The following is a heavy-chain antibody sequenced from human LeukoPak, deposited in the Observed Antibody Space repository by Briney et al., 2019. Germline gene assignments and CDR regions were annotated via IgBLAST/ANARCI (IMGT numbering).Heavy chain of an antibody. CDR1: GGSISSYY. V-gene: IGHV4-4*07. Sequence: SETLSLTCTVSGGSISSYYWSWIRQPAGKGLEWIGRIYTSGSTNYNPSLKSRVTMSVDTSKNQLSLKLSSVTAADTAVYYCARERPYYYGSGSTGFDYWGQGTLVTVSS. J-gene: IGHJ4*02. D-gene: IGHD3-10*01. CDR3: ARERPYYYGSGSTGFDY. CDR2: IYTSGST.